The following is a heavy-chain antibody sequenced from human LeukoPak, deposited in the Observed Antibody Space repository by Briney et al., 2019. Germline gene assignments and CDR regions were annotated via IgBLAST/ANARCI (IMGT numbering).Heavy chain of an antibody. CDR3: ARDLLRHYYDSSGYYYGGEY. Sequence: ASVKVSCKASGGTFSSYAISWVRQAPGQGLEWMGGIIPIFGTANYAQKFQGRVTIAADESTSTAYMELSSLRSEDTAVYYCARDLLRHYYDSSGYYYGGEYWGQGTLVTVSS. CDR1: GGTFSSYA. V-gene: IGHV1-69*13. D-gene: IGHD3-22*01. CDR2: IIPIFGTA. J-gene: IGHJ4*02.